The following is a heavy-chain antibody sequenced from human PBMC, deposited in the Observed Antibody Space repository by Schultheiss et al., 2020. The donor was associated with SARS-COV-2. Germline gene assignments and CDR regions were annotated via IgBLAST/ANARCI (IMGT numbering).Heavy chain of an antibody. V-gene: IGHV3-30-3*01. CDR1: GFTFSSYA. J-gene: IGHJ5*02. CDR3: ARQGSSRSGYYQFDP. D-gene: IGHD3-3*01. Sequence: GGSLRLSCSASGFTFSSYAMHWVRQAPGKGLEWVAVISYDGSNKYYADSVKGRFTISRDNSKNTLYLQMNSLRAEDTAVYYCARQGSSRSGYYQFDPWGQGTLVTVSS. CDR2: ISYDGSNK.